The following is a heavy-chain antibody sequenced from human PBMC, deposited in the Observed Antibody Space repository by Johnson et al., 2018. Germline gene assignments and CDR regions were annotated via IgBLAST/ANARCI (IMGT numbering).Heavy chain of an antibody. D-gene: IGHD3-10*01. CDR1: GFTFDDYA. J-gene: IGHJ6*03. Sequence: EVQLLETGGGLVQPGRSLRLSCAVSGFTFDDYAMHWVRQAPGKGLEWVSGISWNSGSIGYADSVKGRFTISRDNAKNSLYLQMNSLRAEDTAVYYCAKEGGMTMVRGVITKGRGHYYDYMDVWGKGTTCTVSS. V-gene: IGHV3-9*01. CDR2: ISWNSGSI. CDR3: AKEGGMTMVRGVITKGRGHYYDYMDV.